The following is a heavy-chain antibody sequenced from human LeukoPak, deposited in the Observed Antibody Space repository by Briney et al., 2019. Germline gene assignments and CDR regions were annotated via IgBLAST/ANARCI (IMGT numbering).Heavy chain of an antibody. J-gene: IGHJ4*02. CDR1: GGSFSGYY. D-gene: IGHD3-10*01. CDR2: INHSGST. V-gene: IGHV4-34*01. Sequence: SETLSLTCAVYGGSFSGYYWSWIRQPPGKGLEWIGEINHSGSTNYNPSLKSRVTISVDTSKNQFSLKLSSVTAPDTAVYYCAGYGSGSSHRAHFPLDYWGQGTLVTVSS. CDR3: AGYGSGSSHRAHFPLDY.